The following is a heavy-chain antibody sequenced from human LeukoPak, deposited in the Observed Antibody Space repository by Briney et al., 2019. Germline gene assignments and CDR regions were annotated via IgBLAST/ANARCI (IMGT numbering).Heavy chain of an antibody. CDR2: INHSGST. D-gene: IGHD3-3*01. Sequence: PSETLSLTCAVYGGSFSGYYWSWLRQPPGKGLEWIGEINHSGSTNYNPSLKSRVTISVDTSKNQFSLKLSSVTAADTAVYYCARVHYDFWSGYYSLPAYYFDYWGQGTLVTVSS. V-gene: IGHV4-34*01. CDR1: GGSFSGYY. CDR3: ARVHYDFWSGYYSLPAYYFDY. J-gene: IGHJ4*02.